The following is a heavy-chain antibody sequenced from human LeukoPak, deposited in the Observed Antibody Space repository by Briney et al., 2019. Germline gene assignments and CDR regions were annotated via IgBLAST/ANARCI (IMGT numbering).Heavy chain of an antibody. CDR1: GGSISSYY. V-gene: IGHV4-59*12. Sequence: KPSETLSLTCTVSGGSISSYYWSWIRQPPGKGLEWIGYIYYSGSTNYNPSPKSRVTISVDTSKNQFSLKLSSVTAADTAVYYCARDLLDTAMVHYWYFDLWGRGTLVTVSS. D-gene: IGHD5-18*01. CDR3: ARDLLDTAMVHYWYFDL. J-gene: IGHJ2*01. CDR2: IYYSGST.